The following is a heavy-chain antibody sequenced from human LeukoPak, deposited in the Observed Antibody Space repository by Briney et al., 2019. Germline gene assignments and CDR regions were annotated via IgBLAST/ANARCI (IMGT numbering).Heavy chain of an antibody. D-gene: IGHD1-26*01. CDR2: IYYIGST. V-gene: IGHV4-59*08. Sequence: SETLSLTCTVSSDSISTYYWSWTRQPPGKGLEWIGYIYYIGSTNYNPSLKSRVTISVDTSRNQFSLKLTSVTAADTAVYYCARHSPTYYDFDYWGQGTLVTVSS. CDR3: ARHSPTYYDFDY. CDR1: SDSISTYY. J-gene: IGHJ4*02.